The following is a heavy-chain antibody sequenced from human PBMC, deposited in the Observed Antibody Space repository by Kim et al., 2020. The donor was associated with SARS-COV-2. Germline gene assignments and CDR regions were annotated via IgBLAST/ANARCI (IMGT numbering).Heavy chain of an antibody. CDR3: AKRMVRGVNWFDP. Sequence: YADSVMGQFTISRDKSKDTLCLQMNSLRAEDTAVYYCAKRMVRGVNWFDPWGQRTLVTVSS. J-gene: IGHJ5*02. D-gene: IGHD3-10*01. V-gene: IGHV3-23*01.